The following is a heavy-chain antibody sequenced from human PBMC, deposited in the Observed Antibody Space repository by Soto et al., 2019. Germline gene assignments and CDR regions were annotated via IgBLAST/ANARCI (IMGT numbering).Heavy chain of an antibody. CDR3: TRASTVXIDY. J-gene: IGHJ4*02. CDR2: SRNKAKSYTT. V-gene: IGHV3-72*01. Sequence: GGSLRLACAAAGFSFSDHYMDWVRQTPGKGLEWVGRSRNKAKSYTTDYAASVKGRFTVSRDDSENSFYLQMNSLKTEDTAVYYCTRASTVXIDYWGQGTQVTVSS. CDR1: GFSFSDHY.